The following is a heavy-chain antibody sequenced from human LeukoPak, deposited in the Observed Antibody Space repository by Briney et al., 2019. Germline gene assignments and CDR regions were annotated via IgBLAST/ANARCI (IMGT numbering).Heavy chain of an antibody. V-gene: IGHV4-59*08. D-gene: IGHD3-22*01. J-gene: IGHJ4*02. CDR3: ASRPYDSSGYYDY. CDR2: IYYSGST. Sequence: SETLSLTCTVSGGSISSYYWSWIRQPPGKGLEWIGYIYYSGSTNYNPSLKSRVTISVDTSKNQFSLKLSSVTAADTAVYYCASRPYDSSGYYDYWGQGTLVTVSS. CDR1: GGSISSYY.